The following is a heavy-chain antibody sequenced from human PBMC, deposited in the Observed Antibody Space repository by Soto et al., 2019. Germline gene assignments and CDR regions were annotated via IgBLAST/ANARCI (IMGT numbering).Heavy chain of an antibody. CDR1: GYTFTGYY. CDR3: ARAERYCISTSCEQNYYYYGMDV. V-gene: IGHV1-2*04. CDR2: INPNSGGT. D-gene: IGHD2-2*01. J-gene: IGHJ6*02. Sequence: GASVKVSCKASGYTFTGYYMHWVRQAPGQGLEWMGWINPNSGGTNYAQKFQGWVTMTRDTSISTAYMELSRLRSDDTAVYYCARAERYCISTSCEQNYYYYGMDVWGQGTTVTVSS.